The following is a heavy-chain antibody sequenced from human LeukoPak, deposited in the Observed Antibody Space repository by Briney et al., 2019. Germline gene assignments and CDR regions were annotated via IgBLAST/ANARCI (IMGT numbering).Heavy chain of an antibody. CDR3: AKGKRSYSSSYSF. D-gene: IGHD6-6*01. CDR1: GFTFDDYA. J-gene: IGHJ4*02. Sequence: GGSVRLSCAASGFTFDDYAMHWVRQAPGKGLEWVSGISWNSGSIGYADSVKGRFTFSRDNAKNSLYLQMNSLRAEDTALYYCAKGKRSYSSSYSFWGQGILVTVSS. CDR2: ISWNSGSI. V-gene: IGHV3-9*01.